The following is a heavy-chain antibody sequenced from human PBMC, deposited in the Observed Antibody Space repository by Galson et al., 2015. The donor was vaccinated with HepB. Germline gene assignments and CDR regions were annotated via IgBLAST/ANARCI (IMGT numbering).Heavy chain of an antibody. CDR1: GGTFSSYA. D-gene: IGHD3-3*01. CDR3: ARVTQTKGATIFGVVPVAWFDP. V-gene: IGHV1-69*13. CDR2: IIPIFGTA. J-gene: IGHJ5*02. Sequence: SVKVSCKASGGTFSSYAISWVRQAPGQGLEWMGGIIPIFGTANYAQKFQGRVTITADESTSTAYMELSSLRSEDTAVYYCARVTQTKGATIFGVVPVAWFDPWGQGTLVTVSS.